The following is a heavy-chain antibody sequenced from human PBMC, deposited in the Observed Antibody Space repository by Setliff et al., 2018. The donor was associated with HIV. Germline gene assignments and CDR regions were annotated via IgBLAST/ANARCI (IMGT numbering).Heavy chain of an antibody. Sequence: SETLSLTCSVSGGSLSSGSHYCTWLRQAAGKGLEWIGHFYTSGTTNYNPSLESRVTISVDTSKNQFSLKLSSVTAADAAVYYCARDPVLRFLEWLLNYYMDVWGKGTTVTVSS. V-gene: IGHV4-61*09. J-gene: IGHJ6*03. CDR2: FYTSGTT. CDR1: GGSLSSGSHY. CDR3: ARDPVLRFLEWLLNYYMDV. D-gene: IGHD3-3*01.